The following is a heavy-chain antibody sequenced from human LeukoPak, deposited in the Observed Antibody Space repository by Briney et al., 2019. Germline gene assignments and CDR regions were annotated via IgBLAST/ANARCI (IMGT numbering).Heavy chain of an antibody. J-gene: IGHJ5*02. CDR2: IDPSDSYT. Sequence: GESLKISFKGSGXSFTSYCISWVRQMPGKGLEWMGRIDPSDSYTNYSPSFQGHVTISADKSISTAYLQWSSLKASDTAMYYCARQKDIVLMVYAPSPTSGFDPWGQGTLVTVSS. D-gene: IGHD2-8*01. V-gene: IGHV5-10-1*01. CDR1: GXSFTSYC. CDR3: ARQKDIVLMVYAPSPTSGFDP.